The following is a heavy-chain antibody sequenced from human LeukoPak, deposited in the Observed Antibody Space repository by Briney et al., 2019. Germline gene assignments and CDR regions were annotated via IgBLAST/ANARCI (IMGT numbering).Heavy chain of an antibody. CDR2: IYTSGST. Sequence: PSETLSLTCTVSGGSISSYYWSWIRQPPGKGLEWIGYIYTSGSTNYNPSLKSRVTISVDTSKNQFSLKLSSVTAAGTAVYYCARKLSTTGPVDYWGQGTLVTVSS. CDR3: ARKLSTTGPVDY. D-gene: IGHD1-1*01. CDR1: GGSISSYY. J-gene: IGHJ4*02. V-gene: IGHV4-4*09.